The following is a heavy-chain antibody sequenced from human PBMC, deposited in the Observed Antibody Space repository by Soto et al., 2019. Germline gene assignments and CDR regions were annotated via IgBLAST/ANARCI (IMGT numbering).Heavy chain of an antibody. CDR3: ARVASGSYDWFDP. Sequence: EVQLVESGGGLVQPGGSLRLSCAASKFSFSGYWLHWVRQAPGKGLMWVSRVNPDGSTTTYAESVKGRFTISRDNARDTVFLQMNSLRAEDTAVYYCARVASGSYDWFDPWGQGTLVTVSS. CDR1: KFSFSGYW. J-gene: IGHJ5*02. V-gene: IGHV3-74*01. CDR2: VNPDGSTT. D-gene: IGHD1-26*01.